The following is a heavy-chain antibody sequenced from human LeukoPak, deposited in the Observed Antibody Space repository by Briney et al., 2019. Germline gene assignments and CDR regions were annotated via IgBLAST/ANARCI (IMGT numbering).Heavy chain of an antibody. Sequence: GGSLRLSCAASGFTFSSYSMNWVRQAPGKGLEWVSYISSSSSTIYYADSVKGRFTISRDNAKNSLYLQMNSLRAEDTAVYYCAREGVRRWLQYAPFDYWGQGTLVTVSS. CDR1: GFTFSSYS. CDR3: AREGVRRWLQYAPFDY. J-gene: IGHJ4*02. D-gene: IGHD5-24*01. V-gene: IGHV3-48*01. CDR2: ISSSSSTI.